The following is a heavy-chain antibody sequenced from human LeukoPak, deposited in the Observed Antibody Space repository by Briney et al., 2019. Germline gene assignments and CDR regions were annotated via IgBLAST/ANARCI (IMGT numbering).Heavy chain of an antibody. J-gene: IGHJ4*02. CDR3: AKAEYSSGWY. V-gene: IGHV3-23*01. CDR2: ISGSGGST. CDR1: GFTFSSYW. D-gene: IGHD6-19*01. Sequence: GGSLRLSCAASGFTFSSYWMHWVRHAPGKGLEWVSAISGSGGSTYYADSVKGRFTISRDNSKNTLYLQMNSLRAEDTAVYYCAKAEYSSGWYWGQGTLVTVSS.